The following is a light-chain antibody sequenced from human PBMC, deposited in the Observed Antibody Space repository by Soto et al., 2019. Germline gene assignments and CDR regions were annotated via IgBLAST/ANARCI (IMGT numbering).Light chain of an antibody. V-gene: IGKV3-15*01. CDR1: QSVDIS. J-gene: IGKJ1*01. CDR2: GAS. Sequence: PGERVLLSCRASQSVDISLAWYQQKPGQALRLLIYGASTRATDMPGTFSGRGSGTEFTLTITSLRPEDFGVYYCQQYRSWPRTFGQGTMVDVK. CDR3: QQYRSWPRT.